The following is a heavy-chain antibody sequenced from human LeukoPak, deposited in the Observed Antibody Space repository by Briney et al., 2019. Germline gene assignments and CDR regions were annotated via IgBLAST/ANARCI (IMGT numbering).Heavy chain of an antibody. D-gene: IGHD1-7*01. CDR3: GRYQLPDF. V-gene: IGHV4-59*01. Sequence: SETLSLTCTVSGGSLRNYYWSWTRQPPGKGLEWIGHIYYSGSTNYNVSLKSRVTISIDMSKNQFSLKLSSVTAADTAVYYCGRYQLPDFWGQGTLVTVSS. J-gene: IGHJ4*02. CDR2: IYYSGST. CDR1: GGSLRNYY.